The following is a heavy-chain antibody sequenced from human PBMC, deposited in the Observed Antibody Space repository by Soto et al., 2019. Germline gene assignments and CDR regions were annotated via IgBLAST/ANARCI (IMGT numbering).Heavy chain of an antibody. CDR2: IYYSGST. Sequence: QLQLQESGPGLVKPSETLSLTCTVSGGSISSSSYYWGWIRQPPGKGLEWIGSIYYSGSTYYNPSLKSRVTISVDTSKNQFSLKLSSVTAADTAVYYCARHGSVVVVEAPPNWFDPWGQGTLVTVSS. CDR3: ARHGSVVVVEAPPNWFDP. V-gene: IGHV4-39*01. J-gene: IGHJ5*02. D-gene: IGHD2-15*01. CDR1: GGSISSSSYY.